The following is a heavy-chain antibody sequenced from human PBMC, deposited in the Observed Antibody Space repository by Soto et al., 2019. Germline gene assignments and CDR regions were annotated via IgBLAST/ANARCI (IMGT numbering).Heavy chain of an antibody. CDR3: ARVTSMVRGVIDNWFDP. CDR1: GSTFSRYA. V-gene: IGHV1-69*01. D-gene: IGHD3-10*01. J-gene: IGHJ5*02. Sequence: QVPLVQSGAGGEEPGSSGTGSCKASGSTFSRYAIHWVRQAPGQGLEWMGGIIPMYGPAKYAQRFQGRVTITADESTTTVYMELTSLTSQDTAVYYCARVTSMVRGVIDNWFDPWGHGTLVTVSS. CDR2: IIPMYGPA.